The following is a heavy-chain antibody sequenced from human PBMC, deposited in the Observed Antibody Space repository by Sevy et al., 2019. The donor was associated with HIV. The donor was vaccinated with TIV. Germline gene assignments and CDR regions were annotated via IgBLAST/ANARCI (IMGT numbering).Heavy chain of an antibody. CDR1: GFSISNNFY. D-gene: IGHD3-3*01. CDR2: IYHSGTT. Sequence: SETLSLTCDVSGFSISNNFYWGWIRQPPGKGLEWIGSIYHSGTTYYSPSLNSRVTISVDMSNNQFALGLTSVTAAETAVYYCARARRPETNYFCMDVWGKGTTVTVSS. CDR3: ARARRPETNYFCMDV. V-gene: IGHV4-38-2*01. J-gene: IGHJ6*03.